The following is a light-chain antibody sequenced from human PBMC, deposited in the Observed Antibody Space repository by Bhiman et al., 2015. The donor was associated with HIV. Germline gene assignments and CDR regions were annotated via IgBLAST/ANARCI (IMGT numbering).Light chain of an antibody. CDR1: NNDVGAYDY. CDR2: DAS. V-gene: IGLV2-14*03. CDR3: GSYTKSKTFI. J-gene: IGLJ2*01. Sequence: QSALTQPASVSGSPGQSITISCTGTNNDVGAYDYVSWFQQLPGKAPKVMIYDASKRPSGVPLRFSGSKSGNTASLTISGLQAEDEADYYCGSYTKSKTFIFGGGTKLTVL.